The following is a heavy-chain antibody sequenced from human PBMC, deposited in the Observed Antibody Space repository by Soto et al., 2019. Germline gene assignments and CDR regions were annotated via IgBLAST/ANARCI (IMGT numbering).Heavy chain of an antibody. CDR2: IYYSGST. J-gene: IGHJ5*02. CDR3: ARSRYYYDSSGYYNWFDP. CDR1: GGSISSYY. D-gene: IGHD3-22*01. V-gene: IGHV4-59*01. Sequence: PSETLSLTCTVSGGSISSYYWSWIRQPPGKGLEWIGYIYYSGSTNYNPSLKSRVTISVDTSKNQFSLKLSSVTAADTAVYYCARSRYYYDSSGYYNWFDPWGQGTLVTVSS.